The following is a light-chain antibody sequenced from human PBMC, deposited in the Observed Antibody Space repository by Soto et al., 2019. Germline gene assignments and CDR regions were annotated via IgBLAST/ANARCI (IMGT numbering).Light chain of an antibody. CDR3: QVWDTTTDHYWV. V-gene: IGLV3-21*02. CDR2: DDN. CDR1: NIGSKS. J-gene: IGLJ3*02. Sequence: SYELTQAPSVSVAPGQTASVTCGGNNIGSKSVHWYQLKPGQAPVLVVYDDNDRPSGIPERFSGSNSGNTATLTISRVEAGDEADYYCQVWDTTTDHYWVFGGGTKVTVL.